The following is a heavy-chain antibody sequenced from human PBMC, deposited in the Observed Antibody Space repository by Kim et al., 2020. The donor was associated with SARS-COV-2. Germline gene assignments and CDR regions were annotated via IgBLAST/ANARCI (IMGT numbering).Heavy chain of an antibody. D-gene: IGHD3-10*01. Sequence: YVDSVKGRFTMSRANAKNSLYLQMSSLRTDDPAIYYCASLDSVQVPGGIWGQGTLVTVSS. V-gene: IGHV3-7*01. CDR3: ASLDSVQVPGGI. J-gene: IGHJ4*02.